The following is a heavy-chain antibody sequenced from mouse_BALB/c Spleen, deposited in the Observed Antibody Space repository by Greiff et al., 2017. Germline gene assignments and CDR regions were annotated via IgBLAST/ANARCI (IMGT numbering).Heavy chain of an antibody. D-gene: IGHD1-2*01. Sequence: EVKVEESGGGLVKLGGSLKLSCAASGFTFSSYYMSWVRQTPEKRLELVAAINSNGGSTYYPDTVKGRFTISRDNAKNTLYLQMSSLKSEDTALYYCARRINGYFDVWGAGTTVTVAS. CDR2: INSNGGST. CDR1: GFTFSSYY. J-gene: IGHJ1*01. V-gene: IGHV5-6-2*01. CDR3: ARRINGYFDV.